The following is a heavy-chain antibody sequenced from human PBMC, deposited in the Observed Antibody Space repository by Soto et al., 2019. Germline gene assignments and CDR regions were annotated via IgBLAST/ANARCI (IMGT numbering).Heavy chain of an antibody. D-gene: IGHD3-22*01. CDR3: ARAKDYYDSSGYYPNWFDP. J-gene: IGHJ5*02. CDR2: ISYDGSNK. Sequence: GGSLRLSCAASGFTFSSYAMHWVRQAPGKGLEWVAVISYDGSNKYYADSVKGRFTISRDNSKNTLYLQMNSLRAEDTAVYYCARAKDYYDSSGYYPNWFDPWGQGT. CDR1: GFTFSSYA. V-gene: IGHV3-30-3*01.